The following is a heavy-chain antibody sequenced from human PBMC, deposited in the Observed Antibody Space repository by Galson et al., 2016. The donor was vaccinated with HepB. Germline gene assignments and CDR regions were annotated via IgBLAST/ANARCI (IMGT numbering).Heavy chain of an antibody. CDR1: GFTFSNYG. Sequence: SLRLSCAASGFTFSNYGMTWVRQAPGKGLEVVSSISRSGDSTDYADSVKGRFTISRDNSKNTLSLQMDSLTADDSGIYFCAKGQWGTFFKPFESWGPGTLVTVSS. CDR3: AKGQWGTFFKPFES. J-gene: IGHJ4*02. V-gene: IGHV3-23*01. CDR2: ISRSGDST. D-gene: IGHD1-26*01.